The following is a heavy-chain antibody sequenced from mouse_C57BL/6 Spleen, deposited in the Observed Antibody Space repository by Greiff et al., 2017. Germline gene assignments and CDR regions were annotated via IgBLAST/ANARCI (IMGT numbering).Heavy chain of an antibody. J-gene: IGHJ2*01. V-gene: IGHV6-6*01. CDR1: GFTFSDAW. CDR3: TKYGYDAGYFDY. D-gene: IGHD2-2*01. Sequence: DVMLVESGGGLVQPGGSMKLSCAASGFTFSDAWMDWVRQSPEKGLEWVAEIRNKANNHATYYAESVKGRFTISRDDSKSSVYLQMNSVRAEDTGIYYCTKYGYDAGYFDYWGQGTTLTVSS. CDR2: IRNKANNHAT.